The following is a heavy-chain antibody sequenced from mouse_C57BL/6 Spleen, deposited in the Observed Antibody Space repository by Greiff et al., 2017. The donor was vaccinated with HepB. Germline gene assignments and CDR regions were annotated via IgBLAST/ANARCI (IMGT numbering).Heavy chain of an antibody. CDR3: AKKGHDYDGGGFAY. Sequence: QVQLKESGPGLVQPSQSLSITCTVSGFSLTSYGVHWVRQSPGKGLEWLGVIWSGGSTDYNAAFISRLSISKDNSKSQVFVKMNSLQADDTAIYYCAKKGHDYDGGGFAYWGQGTLVTVSA. D-gene: IGHD2-4*01. CDR1: GFSLTSYG. V-gene: IGHV2-2*01. J-gene: IGHJ3*01. CDR2: IWSGGST.